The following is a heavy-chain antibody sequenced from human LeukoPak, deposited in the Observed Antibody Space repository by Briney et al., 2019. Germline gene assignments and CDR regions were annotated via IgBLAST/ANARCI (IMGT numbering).Heavy chain of an antibody. CDR2: IYHSGST. CDR1: GYSISSGYY. Sequence: PSETLSLTCAVSGYSISSGYYWGWIRQPPGKGLEWIGSIYHSGSTYYNPSLKSRVTISGDTSKNHFSLKLSSVIAADAAVYYCARHRGDNSNPRYYFYYMDVWGKGTTVTVSS. D-gene: IGHD4-11*01. CDR3: ARHRGDNSNPRYYFYYMDV. J-gene: IGHJ6*03. V-gene: IGHV4-38-2*01.